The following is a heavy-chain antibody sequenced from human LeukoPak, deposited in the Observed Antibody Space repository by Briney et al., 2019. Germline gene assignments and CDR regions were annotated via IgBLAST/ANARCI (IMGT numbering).Heavy chain of an antibody. Sequence: GASVKVSCKASGGTFSSYAISWVRQAPGQGLEWMGGIIPIFGTANYAQKFQGRVTITADESTSTAYMELSSLRSEDTAVYHCAREWGHDSSGYYYAYWGQGTLVTVSS. CDR1: GGTFSSYA. V-gene: IGHV1-69*01. D-gene: IGHD3-22*01. CDR2: IIPIFGTA. J-gene: IGHJ4*02. CDR3: AREWGHDSSGYYYAY.